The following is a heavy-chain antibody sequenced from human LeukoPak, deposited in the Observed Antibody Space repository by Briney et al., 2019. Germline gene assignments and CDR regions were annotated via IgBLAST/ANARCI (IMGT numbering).Heavy chain of an antibody. Sequence: SETLSLTCAVYGGSFXGYYWSWIRQPPGXXXEWIGXXXXSGSTNYNPSLKSRVTISVDTSKNQFSLKLSSVTAADTAVYYCARDEIVVVPAATTNWFDPWGQGTLVTVSS. J-gene: IGHJ5*02. V-gene: IGHV4-34*01. CDR3: ARDEIVVVPAATTNWFDP. CDR2: XXXSGST. D-gene: IGHD2-2*01. CDR1: GGSFXGYY.